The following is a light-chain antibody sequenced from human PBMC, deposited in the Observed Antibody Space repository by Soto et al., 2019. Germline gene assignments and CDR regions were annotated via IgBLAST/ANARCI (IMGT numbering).Light chain of an antibody. V-gene: IGLV1-40*01. CDR1: SSNIGAGYD. CDR3: HSYDSSLSGWV. J-gene: IGLJ3*02. CDR2: GNS. Sequence: QPVLTQPPSVSGAPGQRVTISCTGSSSNIGAGYDVHWYQQLPGTAPKLLMYGNSNRPSGVPDRFSGSKSGTSASLAITGLQAEDEADYYCHSYDSSLSGWVFGGGTKLTVL.